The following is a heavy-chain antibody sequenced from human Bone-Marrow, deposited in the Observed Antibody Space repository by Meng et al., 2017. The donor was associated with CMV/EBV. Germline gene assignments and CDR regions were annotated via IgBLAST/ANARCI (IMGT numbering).Heavy chain of an antibody. CDR1: GGSISSGDYY. J-gene: IGHJ5*02. CDR2: IYYSGST. V-gene: IGHV4-30-4*08. CDR3: AKVPSGLAGRPWWFGP. Sequence: LRLSCTVSGGSISSGDYYWSWIRQPPGKGLEWIGYIYYSGSTYYNPSLKSRVTISVDTSKNQFSLKLTSVTAADTAVYYCAKVPSGLAGRPWWFGPWGQGTLVTVSS. D-gene: IGHD6-6*01.